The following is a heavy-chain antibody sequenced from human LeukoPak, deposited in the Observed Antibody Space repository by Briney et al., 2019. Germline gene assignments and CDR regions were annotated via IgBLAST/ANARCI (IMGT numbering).Heavy chain of an antibody. Sequence: SEILSLTCAVYGGSFSGYYWSWVRQPPGKGLEWLGEINHRGSANYNPSLKSRVTISIDTSKNQFSLKVTSVTAADTAVYYCARTTDRYCSGGSCYLAFWGQGTLVTVSS. CDR2: INHRGSA. J-gene: IGHJ4*02. V-gene: IGHV4-34*01. CDR3: ARTTDRYCSGGSCYLAF. D-gene: IGHD2-15*01. CDR1: GGSFSGYY.